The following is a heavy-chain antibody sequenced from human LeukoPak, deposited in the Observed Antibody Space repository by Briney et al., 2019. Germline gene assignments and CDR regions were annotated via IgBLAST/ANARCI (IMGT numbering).Heavy chain of an antibody. Sequence: ASVKVSCKASGGTFSSYAISWVRQAPGQGLEWMGGIIPIFGTANYAQKFQGRVTITTDESTSTAYMELSSLRSEDTAVYYCARETPRVDIVVVPAAPFDIWGRGTMVTVSS. J-gene: IGHJ3*02. V-gene: IGHV1-69*05. CDR3: ARETPRVDIVVVPAAPFDI. CDR1: GGTFSSYA. CDR2: IIPIFGTA. D-gene: IGHD2-2*03.